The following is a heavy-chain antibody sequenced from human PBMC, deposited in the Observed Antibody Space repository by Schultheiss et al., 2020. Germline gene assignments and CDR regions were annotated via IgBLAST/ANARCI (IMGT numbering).Heavy chain of an antibody. CDR2: TYPDDSDT. CDR3: ARLKRAVYSYGDPNWFDP. Sequence: GESLKISCKASGYSFTTYWIAWVRQMPGKGLEWMGITYPDDSDTRYSPSFQGQVTISADKSISVAYIQWSSLKASDTAMYYCARLKRAVYSYGDPNWFDPWGQGTLVTVS. D-gene: IGHD5-18*01. J-gene: IGHJ5*02. V-gene: IGHV5-51*01. CDR1: GYSFTTYW.